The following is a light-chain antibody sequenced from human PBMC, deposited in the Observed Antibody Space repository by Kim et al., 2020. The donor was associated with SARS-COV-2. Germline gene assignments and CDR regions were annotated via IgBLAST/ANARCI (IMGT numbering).Light chain of an antibody. Sequence: GHDVTISCSGSSSNIGSRIVNWYQQLPGTAPKLLIYSNNQRPSGVPDRFSGSKSGTSGSLAISGLQSEDEADYYCAAWDGSLNGYVFGTGTKVTVL. CDR3: AAWDGSLNGYV. CDR1: SSNIGSRI. J-gene: IGLJ1*01. V-gene: IGLV1-44*01. CDR2: SNN.